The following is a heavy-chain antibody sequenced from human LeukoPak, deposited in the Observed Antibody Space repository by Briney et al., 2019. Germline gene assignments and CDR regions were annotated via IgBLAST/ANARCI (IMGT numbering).Heavy chain of an antibody. CDR3: ARDRSEIFGVVIPSTIDY. V-gene: IGHV4-38-2*02. D-gene: IGHD3-3*01. J-gene: IGHJ4*02. CDR1: GYSISSGYY. Sequence: SETLSLTCTVSGYSISSGYYWGWIRQPPGKGLEWIGSIYHSGSTYYNPSLKSRVTISVDTSKNQFSLKLSSVTAADTAVYYCARDRSEIFGVVIPSTIDYWGQGTLVTVSS. CDR2: IYHSGST.